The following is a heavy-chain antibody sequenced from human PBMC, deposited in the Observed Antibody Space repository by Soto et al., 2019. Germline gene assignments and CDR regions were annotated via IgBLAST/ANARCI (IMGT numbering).Heavy chain of an antibody. V-gene: IGHV3-49*04. CDR1: GFTFGDYA. D-gene: IGHD2-15*01. Sequence: PGGSLRLSCTASGFTFGDYAMSWVRQAPGKGLEWVGFIRSKAYGGTTEYAASVKGRFTISRDDSKSIAYLQMNSLKTEDTAVYYCTRVGCSGGSCYSYYYYGMDVWGQGTTVTVSS. J-gene: IGHJ6*02. CDR3: TRVGCSGGSCYSYYYYGMDV. CDR2: IRSKAYGGTT.